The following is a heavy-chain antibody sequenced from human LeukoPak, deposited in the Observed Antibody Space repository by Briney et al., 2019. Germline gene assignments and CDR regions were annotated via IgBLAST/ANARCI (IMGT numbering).Heavy chain of an antibody. Sequence: SETRSLTGTVSGGSISSSSYYWGWIRQPPGKGLEWIGEINHSGSTNYNPSLKSRVTISVDTSKNQFSLKLSSVTAADTAVYYCARVGGIAAAYYWGQGTLVTVSS. CDR2: INHSGST. CDR1: GGSISSSSYY. J-gene: IGHJ4*02. V-gene: IGHV4-39*07. D-gene: IGHD6-13*01. CDR3: ARVGGIAAAYY.